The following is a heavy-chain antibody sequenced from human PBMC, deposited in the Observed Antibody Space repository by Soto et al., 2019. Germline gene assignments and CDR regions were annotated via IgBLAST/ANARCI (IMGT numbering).Heavy chain of an antibody. D-gene: IGHD3-10*01. CDR1: GYTFIGYS. CDR3: ARDRAYGSYDY. V-gene: IGHV7-4-1*01. J-gene: IGHJ4*02. Sequence: QVQLVQSGSELMQPGASVKISRKASGYTFIGYSINWVRKAPGQGLEWMGWINTNTGNPTYAQGFTGRFVFSLDTSVDTAYLQISSLKADDTAVYYCARDRAYGSYDYRGQGTLVTVSS. CDR2: INTNTGNP.